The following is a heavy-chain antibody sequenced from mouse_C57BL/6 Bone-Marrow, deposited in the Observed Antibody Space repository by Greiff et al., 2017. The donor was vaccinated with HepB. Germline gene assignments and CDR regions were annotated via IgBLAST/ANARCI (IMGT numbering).Heavy chain of an antibody. D-gene: IGHD1-1*01. CDR3: ARRDYGSSYGYFDV. Sequence: EVQLQQSGGGLVKPGGSLKLSCAASGFTFSDYGMHWVRQAPEKGLEWVAYISSGSSTIYYADTVKGRFTISRDNAKNTLFLQMTSLRSEDTAMYYCARRDYGSSYGYFDVWGTGTTVTVSS. J-gene: IGHJ1*03. CDR2: ISSGSSTI. CDR1: GFTFSDYG. V-gene: IGHV5-17*01.